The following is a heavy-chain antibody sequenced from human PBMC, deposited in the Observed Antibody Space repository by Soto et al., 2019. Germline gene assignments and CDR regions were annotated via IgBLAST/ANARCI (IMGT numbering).Heavy chain of an antibody. CDR1: GLTFSNYV. V-gene: IGHV3-23*01. Sequence: VGSLRLSCAASGLTFSNYVMSWVRQAPGKGLEWVSAISGGGGSTYYADSVKGRFTISRDNSKNTLYLQMNSLRAEDTAVYYCAKGEAWSGYYSPPDYWGQGTLVTVSS. CDR2: ISGGGGST. CDR3: AKGEAWSGYYSPPDY. J-gene: IGHJ4*02. D-gene: IGHD3-3*01.